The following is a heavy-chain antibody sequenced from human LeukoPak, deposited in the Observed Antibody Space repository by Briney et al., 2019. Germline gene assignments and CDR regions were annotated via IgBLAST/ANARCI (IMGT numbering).Heavy chain of an antibody. D-gene: IGHD3-3*01. V-gene: IGHV1-69*13. CDR1: GGTFSSYA. Sequence: GASVKVSCKASGGTFSSYAISWVRQAPGQGLEWMGGIIPIFGTANYAQKFQGRVTITADESTSTAYMELRSLRSDDTAVYYCARDQSMRRYDFWSGYYTGDAFDIWGQGTMVTVSS. CDR3: ARDQSMRRYDFWSGYYTGDAFDI. CDR2: IIPIFGTA. J-gene: IGHJ3*02.